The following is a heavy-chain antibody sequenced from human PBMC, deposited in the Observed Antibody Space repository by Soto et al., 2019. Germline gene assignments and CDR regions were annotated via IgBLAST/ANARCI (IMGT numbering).Heavy chain of an antibody. Sequence: QVQLQESGPGLVKPSGTLSLTCAVSGCSISSSNWWSWVRQPPGKGLEWIGEIDHSGNTNYNPSLKSRVTMAVDKSRNQFSLKLSSVTAADTAVYYCARRWGEGRVDYWGQGTLVTVSS. D-gene: IGHD3-10*01. V-gene: IGHV4-4*02. CDR1: GCSISSSNW. CDR2: IDHSGNT. J-gene: IGHJ4*02. CDR3: ARRWGEGRVDY.